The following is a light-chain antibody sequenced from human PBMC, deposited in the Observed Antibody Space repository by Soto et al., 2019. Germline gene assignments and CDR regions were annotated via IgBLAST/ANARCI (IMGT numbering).Light chain of an antibody. Sequence: EIVLTQSPGTLSLSPGERATLSCRASQSVSSNYLAWYQQKPGQAPRLLIYGASSRATGIPDRFSGSGSGTDFTLTISRLEPEDFEVYYCQHYGSSPETFGQGTKVEIK. CDR2: GAS. J-gene: IGKJ1*01. V-gene: IGKV3-20*01. CDR1: QSVSSNY. CDR3: QHYGSSPET.